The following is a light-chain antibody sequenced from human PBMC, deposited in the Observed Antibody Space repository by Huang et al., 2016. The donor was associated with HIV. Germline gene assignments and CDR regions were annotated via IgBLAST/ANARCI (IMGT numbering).Light chain of an antibody. CDR2: DTS. Sequence: EIVFTQSPATLSLSPGERATLSCKASQSVSSSLAWYQQKPGQAPRLLIYDTSNRATGIPARFSGSESVTDFTLTISSLEPEDFAVYYCQQRSNWPLFTFGPGTKVDIK. CDR3: QQRSNWPLFT. CDR1: QSVSSS. J-gene: IGKJ3*01. V-gene: IGKV3-11*01.